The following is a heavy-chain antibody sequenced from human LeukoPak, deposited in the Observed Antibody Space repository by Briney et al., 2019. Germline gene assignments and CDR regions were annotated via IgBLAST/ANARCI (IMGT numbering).Heavy chain of an antibody. CDR3: AKSFRSTSLDY. Sequence: SGGSLRLSCAASGFTFESYGMNWVRQAPGKGLQWVSGISGSGVSTYYADSVKGRFTISRDNSKNTVYLQMNSLRADDTAVYYCAKSFRSTSLDYWGQGTLVTVSS. V-gene: IGHV3-23*01. J-gene: IGHJ4*02. D-gene: IGHD2-2*01. CDR2: ISGSGVST. CDR1: GFTFESYG.